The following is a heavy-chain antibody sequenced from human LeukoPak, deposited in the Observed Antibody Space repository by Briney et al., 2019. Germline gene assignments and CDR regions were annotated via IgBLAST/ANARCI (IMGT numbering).Heavy chain of an antibody. J-gene: IGHJ3*02. CDR2: ISSSSSYI. V-gene: IGHV3-21*01. CDR1: GFTFSSYS. Sequence: GGSLRLSCAVSGFTFSSYSLNWVRQAPGKGLEWVSSISSSSSYIYYAASMKGRFPIFRDNAQNSLYLQMNSLRAEDTAVYYCARDALHAFHIWGQGTRVTVSS. CDR3: ARDALHAFHI.